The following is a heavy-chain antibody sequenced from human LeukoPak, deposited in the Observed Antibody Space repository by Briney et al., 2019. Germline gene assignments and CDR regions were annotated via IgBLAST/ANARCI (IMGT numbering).Heavy chain of an antibody. CDR3: ASRYCSGGSCYFVY. D-gene: IGHD2-15*01. Sequence: VRQXPGKGLEWXXYISSSSSTIYYADSVKGRFTISRDNAKNSLYLQMNSLRDEDMAVYYCASRYCSGGSCYFVYWGQGTLVTVSS. V-gene: IGHV3-48*02. J-gene: IGHJ4*02. CDR2: ISSSSSTI.